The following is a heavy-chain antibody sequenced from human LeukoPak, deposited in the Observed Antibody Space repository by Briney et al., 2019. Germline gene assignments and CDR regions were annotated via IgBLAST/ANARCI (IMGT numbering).Heavy chain of an antibody. D-gene: IGHD3-22*01. CDR1: GGSISSDNW. CDR2: IYHSGNT. CDR3: SRSGYYSLDD. Sequence: PSETLSLTCAVSGGSISSDNWWSWVRQPPGRGLEWIGEIYHSGNTNYNPSLQSPVTISIDKSKNQFSLKLTSVTAADTAVYYCSRSGYYSLDDWGQGTLVTVSP. J-gene: IGHJ4*02. V-gene: IGHV4-4*02.